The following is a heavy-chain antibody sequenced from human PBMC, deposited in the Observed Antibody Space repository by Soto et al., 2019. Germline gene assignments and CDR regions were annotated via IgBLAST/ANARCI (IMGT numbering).Heavy chain of an antibody. J-gene: IGHJ5*02. V-gene: IGHV1-69*02. Sequence: QVQLVQSGAEVKKPGSSVKVSCTASGGTFSSYTISWVRQAPGQGLEWMGRIIPILGIANYAQKFQGRVTITANKSTSTAYMELSSLRSEDTAVYYCARLAPSRTTYSWFDPWGQGTLVTVSS. D-gene: IGHD1-7*01. CDR3: ARLAPSRTTYSWFDP. CDR1: GGTFSSYT. CDR2: IIPILGIA.